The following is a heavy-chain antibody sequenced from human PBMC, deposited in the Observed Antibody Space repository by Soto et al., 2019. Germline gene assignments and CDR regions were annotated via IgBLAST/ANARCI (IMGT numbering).Heavy chain of an antibody. CDR3: VRNLASGGTYYFDY. Sequence: GGSLRLSCAASGFTFSDHYMDWVRQAPGKGLEWIGRVRNKANSYTTEYAASVRGRFTVSRDDSKNSLYLQMNSLKTEDTAMYYCVRNLASGGTYYFDYWGQGTLVTVPS. CDR1: GFTFSDHY. D-gene: IGHD2-15*01. CDR2: VRNKANSYTT. V-gene: IGHV3-72*01. J-gene: IGHJ4*02.